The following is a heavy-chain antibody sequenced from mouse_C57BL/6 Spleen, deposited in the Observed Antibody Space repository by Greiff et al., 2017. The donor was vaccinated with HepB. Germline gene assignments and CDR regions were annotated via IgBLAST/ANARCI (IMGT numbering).Heavy chain of an antibody. D-gene: IGHD1-1*01. CDR1: GFTFNTYA. V-gene: IGHV10-3*01. CDR2: IRSKSSNYAT. CDR3: VRDPLLGGYFDV. J-gene: IGHJ1*03. Sequence: EVQGVESGGGLVQPKGSLKLSCAASGFTFNTYAMHWVRQAPGKGLEWVARIRSKSSNYATYYADSVKDRFTISRDDSQSMLYLQMNNLKTEDTAMYYCVRDPLLGGYFDVWGTGTTVTVSS.